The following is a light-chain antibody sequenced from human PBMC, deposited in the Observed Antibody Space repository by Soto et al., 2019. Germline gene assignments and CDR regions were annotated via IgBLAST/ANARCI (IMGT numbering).Light chain of an antibody. CDR3: QQRSKWPLT. CDR2: DAF. J-gene: IGKJ4*01. CDR1: QSISSY. Sequence: EIVLTQSPATLSLSPGERATHSCRASQSISSYLGWYQQKPGQAPRLLIYDAFNRAAGIPARFSGSGSGTDFTLTISSLEPEDFAVYYCQQRSKWPLTFGGGTKVEIK. V-gene: IGKV3-11*01.